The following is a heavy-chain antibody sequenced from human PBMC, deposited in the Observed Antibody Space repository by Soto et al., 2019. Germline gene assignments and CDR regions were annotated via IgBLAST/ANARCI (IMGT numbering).Heavy chain of an antibody. CDR1: GDTFSSYA. CDR2: IVPIFGTA. J-gene: IGHJ4*02. Sequence: QVQLVQSGAEVKKPGSSVRVSCKSSGDTFSSYAISWVRQAPGQGLEWMGGIVPIFGTARYAKKFEDRVTITADESTNTAYMELSSLKSQDTAVYYCARDRKNTEGYNYRLFDWGQGTLVAVSS. V-gene: IGHV1-69*01. CDR3: ARDRKNTEGYNYRLFD. D-gene: IGHD5-12*01.